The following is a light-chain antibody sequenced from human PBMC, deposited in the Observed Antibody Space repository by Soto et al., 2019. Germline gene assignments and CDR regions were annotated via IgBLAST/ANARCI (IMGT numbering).Light chain of an antibody. J-gene: IGKJ2*01. CDR1: QSISSY. CDR2: AAS. V-gene: IGKV1-39*01. Sequence: IQMTQSPSSLSASVGDRVTITCRASQSISSYLNWYQQKPGKGPKHLIYAASSLQSGVPSRFSGSASGTDFTLTISSLQPEDFATDYCQQSYSTPSPLGEGTKLELK. CDR3: QQSYSTPSP.